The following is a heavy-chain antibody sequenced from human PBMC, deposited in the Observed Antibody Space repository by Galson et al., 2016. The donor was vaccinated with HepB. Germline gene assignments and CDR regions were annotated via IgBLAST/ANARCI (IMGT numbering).Heavy chain of an antibody. V-gene: IGHV3-21*06. D-gene: IGHD2-2*01. CDR3: VVPAAINFEY. J-gene: IGHJ4*02. CDR2: ISSSSTYI. CDR1: GFTFSSYS. Sequence: SLRLSCAASGFTFSSYSMNWVRQAPGKGLERVSSISSSSTYIYYADSVKGRFTISRDNSKSTLFLQMSSLRHEDTAVYYCVVPAAINFEYWGQGTLVTVSS.